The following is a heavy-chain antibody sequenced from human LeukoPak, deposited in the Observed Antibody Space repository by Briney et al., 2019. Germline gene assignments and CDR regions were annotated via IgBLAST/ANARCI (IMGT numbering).Heavy chain of an antibody. D-gene: IGHD3-3*01. CDR1: GFTFSTYW. CDR2: IKQDGSEK. J-gene: IGHJ2*01. V-gene: IGHV3-7*03. CDR3: ARAEWSNWYFDL. Sequence: GGSLRLSCAASGFTFSTYWMNWVRQAPGKGLEWVANIKQDGSEKYYVDSVKGRFTLSRDSAKNTLYLQMNSLRAEDTAVYYCARAEWSNWYFDLWGRGTLVTVSS.